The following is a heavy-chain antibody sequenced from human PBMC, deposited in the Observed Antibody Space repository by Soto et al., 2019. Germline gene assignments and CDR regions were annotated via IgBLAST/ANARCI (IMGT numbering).Heavy chain of an antibody. D-gene: IGHD6-13*01. CDR1: GGSISSYY. CDR2: IYTSGST. Sequence: SETLARTFTVSGGSISSYYWSWIRQPAGKGLELIGRIYTSGSTNYNPSLKSRVTMSVDTSKNQFSLKLGSVTAADTAVYYCEREMRVTAAVDYGGQGTRVT. J-gene: IGHJ4*02. V-gene: IGHV4-4*07. CDR3: EREMRVTAAVDY.